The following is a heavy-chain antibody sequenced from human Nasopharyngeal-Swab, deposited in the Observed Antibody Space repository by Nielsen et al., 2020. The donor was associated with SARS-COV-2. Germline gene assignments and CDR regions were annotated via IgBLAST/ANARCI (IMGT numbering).Heavy chain of an antibody. J-gene: IGHJ4*02. Sequence: GESLKISCAASGFTFSSYEMNWVRQAPGKGLEWVSYISSSGSTIYYADSVKGRFTISRDNVKNSLYLQMNSLRAEDTAVYYCARDTGYCSGGSCYLSHFDYWGQGTLVTVSS. CDR2: ISSSGSTI. CDR3: ARDTGYCSGGSCYLSHFDY. V-gene: IGHV3-48*03. CDR1: GFTFSSYE. D-gene: IGHD2-15*01.